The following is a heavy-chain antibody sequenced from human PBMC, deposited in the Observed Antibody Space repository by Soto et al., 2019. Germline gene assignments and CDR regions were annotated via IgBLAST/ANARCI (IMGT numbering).Heavy chain of an antibody. Sequence: PGESLKISCKGSGYSFTSYWIGWVRQMPGKGLECMGIIYPGDSDTRYSPSFQGQVTISADKSISTAYLQWSSLKASDTAMYYCSSAGATGKGYYGMDVWGQGATVTVSS. CDR1: GYSFTSYW. V-gene: IGHV5-51*01. CDR2: IYPGDSDT. J-gene: IGHJ6*02. CDR3: SSAGATGKGYYGMDV. D-gene: IGHD6-13*01.